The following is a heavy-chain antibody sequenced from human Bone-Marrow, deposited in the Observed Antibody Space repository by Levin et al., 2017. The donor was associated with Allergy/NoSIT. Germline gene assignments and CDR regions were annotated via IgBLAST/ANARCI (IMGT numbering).Heavy chain of an antibody. CDR3: ATSVAGRSDY. J-gene: IGHJ4*02. D-gene: IGHD6-13*01. Sequence: SQTLSLTCTVSGGSIPSPDYYWTWIRQPPGKGLEWIGYIYYSGSTYYNPSLKSRVTISVDTSKNQFSLQLSSVTAADTAVYYCATSVAGRSDYWGQGTLITVSS. V-gene: IGHV4-30-4*01. CDR1: GGSIPSPDYY. CDR2: IYYSGST.